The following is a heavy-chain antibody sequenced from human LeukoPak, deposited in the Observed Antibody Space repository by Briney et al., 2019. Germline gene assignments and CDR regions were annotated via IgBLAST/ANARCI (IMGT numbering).Heavy chain of an antibody. Sequence: PSQTLSLTCTVSGGSISSGGYYWSWIRQHPGKGLEWIGYIYYSGSTYYNPSLKSRVTISVDTSKNQFSLKLSSVTAADTAVYYCARTLGVIQLWFPHRPNWFDPWGQGTLVTVSS. CDR1: GGSISSGGYY. CDR2: IYYSGST. CDR3: ARTLGVIQLWFPHRPNWFDP. V-gene: IGHV4-31*03. D-gene: IGHD5-18*01. J-gene: IGHJ5*02.